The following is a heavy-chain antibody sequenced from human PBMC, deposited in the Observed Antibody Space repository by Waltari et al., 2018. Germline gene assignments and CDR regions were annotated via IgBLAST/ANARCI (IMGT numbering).Heavy chain of an antibody. J-gene: IGHJ3*02. CDR3: ARTWGISRGAFDI. D-gene: IGHD6-13*01. Sequence: EVQLVESGGGLVKPGGSLRLSCAASGFTFSSYSMNWVRQAPGKGLEWVSSISSSSSIYYADSVKGRFTISRDNAKNSLYLQMNSLRAEDTAVYYCARTWGISRGAFDIWGQGTMVTVSS. CDR2: ISSSSSI. CDR1: GFTFSSYS. V-gene: IGHV3-21*01.